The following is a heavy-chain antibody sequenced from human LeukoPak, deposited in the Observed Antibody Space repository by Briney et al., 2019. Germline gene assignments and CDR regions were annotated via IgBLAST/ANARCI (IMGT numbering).Heavy chain of an antibody. Sequence: SETLSLTCTVSGGSISSSSSYWGWIRQPPGKGLEWIGSIYYSGNTHYNPSLKSRVTMSVDTSKNQFSLKLNSVTAADTAVYYCARVLWSGYDLTIDYWGQGTLVTVSS. CDR1: GGSISSSSSY. V-gene: IGHV4-39*01. D-gene: IGHD5-12*01. CDR2: IYYSGNT. CDR3: ARVLWSGYDLTIDY. J-gene: IGHJ4*02.